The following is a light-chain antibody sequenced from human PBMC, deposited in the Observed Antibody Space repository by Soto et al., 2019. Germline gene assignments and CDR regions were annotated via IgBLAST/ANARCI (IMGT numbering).Light chain of an antibody. CDR1: QSISSW. CDR2: KAS. Sequence: DIQMTQSPSTLSASVGDRVTITCRVSQSISSWLAWYQQTPGKAPKILIYKASSLESGVPSRFSGSGSVTEFTLTISSLQPDDFATYYCQQYNSFWTFGQGTKVDIK. CDR3: QQYNSFWT. V-gene: IGKV1-5*03. J-gene: IGKJ1*01.